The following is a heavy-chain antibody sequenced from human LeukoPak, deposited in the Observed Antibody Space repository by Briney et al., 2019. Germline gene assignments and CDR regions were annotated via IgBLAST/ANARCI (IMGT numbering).Heavy chain of an antibody. CDR2: IYYSGST. Sequence: SETLSLTCTVSGGSISSYYWSWIRQPPGKGLEWIGYIYYSGSTNYNPSLKSRVTISVDTSKNQFSLKLSSVTAADTAVYYCAMGRIAAAGVDYWGQGTLVTVSS. CDR1: GGSISSYY. D-gene: IGHD6-13*01. V-gene: IGHV4-59*01. J-gene: IGHJ4*02. CDR3: AMGRIAAAGVDY.